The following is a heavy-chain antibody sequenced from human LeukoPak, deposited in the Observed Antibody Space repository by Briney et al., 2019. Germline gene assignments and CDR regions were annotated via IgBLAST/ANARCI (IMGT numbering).Heavy chain of an antibody. D-gene: IGHD3-22*01. Sequence: GASVKVSCKASGYTFTGYYMHWVRQAPGQGLEWMGWINPNSGGTNYAQKFQGRVTMTRDTSISTAYMELSRLRSDDTAVYYCARDRTDYDSSGPTDAFDIWGQGTMVTVSS. CDR3: ARDRTDYDSSGPTDAFDI. V-gene: IGHV1-2*02. CDR2: INPNSGGT. CDR1: GYTFTGYY. J-gene: IGHJ3*02.